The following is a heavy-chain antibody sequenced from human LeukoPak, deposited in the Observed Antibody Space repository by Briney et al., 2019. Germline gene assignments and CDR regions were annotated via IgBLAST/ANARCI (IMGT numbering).Heavy chain of an antibody. J-gene: IGHJ4*02. CDR3: ARLRGNYFPDY. V-gene: IGHV4-59*01. Sequence: SETLSLTCTVSGGSISGYYWTWIRHPPGKGLEWIGYIYYSGSTNYNPSLKSRVTISVDTSKNQFSLRLSSVPAADTAVYYCARLRGNYFPDYWGQGTLVTVSS. CDR2: IYYSGST. D-gene: IGHD4-11*01. CDR1: GGSISGYY.